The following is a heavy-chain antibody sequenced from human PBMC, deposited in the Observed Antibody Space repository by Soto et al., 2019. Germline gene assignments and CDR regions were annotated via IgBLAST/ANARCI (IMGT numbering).Heavy chain of an antibody. CDR3: AKDRDSSGYYYFDY. CDR2: ISYDGSNK. CDR1: GFTFSSYG. V-gene: IGHV3-30*18. D-gene: IGHD3-22*01. Sequence: GGSLILSCAASGFTFSSYGMHWVRQAPGKGLEWVAVISYDGSNKYYADSVKGRFTISRDNSKNTLYLQMNSLRAEDTAVYYCAKDRDSSGYYYFDYWGQGTLVTVSS. J-gene: IGHJ4*02.